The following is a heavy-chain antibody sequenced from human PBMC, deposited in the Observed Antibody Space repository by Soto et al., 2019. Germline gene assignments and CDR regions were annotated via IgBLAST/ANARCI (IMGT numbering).Heavy chain of an antibody. D-gene: IGHD6-13*01. Sequence: PGGSLRLSCAASGFTFSDYYMSWIRQAPGKGLEWVSYISSSGSTIYCADSVEGRFTISRDNAKNSLYLQMNSLRAEDTAVYYCARVRSTYSSSWYNPWGQGTLVTVSS. CDR1: GFTFSDYY. CDR3: ARVRSTYSSSWYNP. CDR2: ISSSGSTI. J-gene: IGHJ5*02. V-gene: IGHV3-11*01.